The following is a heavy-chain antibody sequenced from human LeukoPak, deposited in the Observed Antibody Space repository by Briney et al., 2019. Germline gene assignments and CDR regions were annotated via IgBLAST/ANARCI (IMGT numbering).Heavy chain of an antibody. CDR3: RIGRVVVAPTNPYYYFYMDV. CDR2: IYYSGST. V-gene: IGHV4-59*01. Sequence: SETLSLTCTVSVRSIGSYDASWIRQPPGKGLEWIGYIYYSGSTNYNPSLKSRVTISVDTFKNQVSLTLSSGTAAVEAVEYCRIGRVVVAPTNPYYYFYMDVWGKGTTVTVSS. CDR1: VRSIGSYD. J-gene: IGHJ6*03. D-gene: IGHD2-15*01.